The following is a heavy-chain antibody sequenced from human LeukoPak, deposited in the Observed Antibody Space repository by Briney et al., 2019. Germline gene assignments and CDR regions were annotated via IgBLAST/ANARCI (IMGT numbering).Heavy chain of an antibody. V-gene: IGHV4-34*01. Sequence: EPLSLPCAVSGGSFSGYYWSWIRQPPGKGLEWIGEINHSGSTNYNPSLKSRVTISVDTSKNQFSLKLSSVTAADTAVYYCARGLGPSGHQYCSGGSCSNNWFDPWGQGTLVTVSS. CDR2: INHSGST. J-gene: IGHJ5*02. D-gene: IGHD2-15*01. CDR3: ARGLGPSGHQYCSGGSCSNNWFDP. CDR1: GGSFSGYY.